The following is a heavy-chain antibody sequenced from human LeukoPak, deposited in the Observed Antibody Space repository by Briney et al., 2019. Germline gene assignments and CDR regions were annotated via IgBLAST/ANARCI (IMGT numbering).Heavy chain of an antibody. J-gene: IGHJ3*02. Sequence: PGGSLRLSCTASGFTFGDYAMSWFRQAPGKGLEWVGFIRSKAYGGTTEYAASVKGRFTISRDDSKSIAYLQMNSLKTEDTAVYYCTRGHDYVWGSYRQGENDAFDIWGQGTMVTVSS. V-gene: IGHV3-49*03. D-gene: IGHD3-16*02. CDR2: IRSKAYGGTT. CDR3: TRGHDYVWGSYRQGENDAFDI. CDR1: GFTFGDYA.